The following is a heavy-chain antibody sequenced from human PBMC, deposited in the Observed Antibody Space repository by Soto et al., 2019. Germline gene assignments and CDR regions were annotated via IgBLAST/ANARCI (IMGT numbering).Heavy chain of an antibody. CDR3: TTARLWGGDGYNSYYYNAMDV. Sequence: EMQLVESGGGLVQPGMSLRLSCAASGFTFDDYAMYWVRQVPGKGLEWVSGISWNSGRIGYADSVKGRFTISRDNAKNFMYLQMTGLTPEDTALYYCTTARLWGGDGYNSYYYNAMDVWGQGTTVTVSS. CDR2: ISWNSGRI. CDR1: GFTFDDYA. V-gene: IGHV3-9*01. J-gene: IGHJ6*02. D-gene: IGHD3-16*01.